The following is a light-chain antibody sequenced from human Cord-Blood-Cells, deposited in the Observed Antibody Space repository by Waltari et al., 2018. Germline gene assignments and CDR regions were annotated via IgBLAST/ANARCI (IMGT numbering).Light chain of an antibody. CDR3: QQYNNWPPDT. CDR1: QSVSSN. CDR2: GAS. Sequence: EIVLTQSPATLSVSPGERATLSCRASQSVSSNLAWSQQKPGQAPRLLIYGASTRATGSPARFSGSGSGTEFTLTISSLQSEDFAVYYCQQYNNWPPDTFGPGTKVDIK. V-gene: IGKV3-15*01. J-gene: IGKJ3*01.